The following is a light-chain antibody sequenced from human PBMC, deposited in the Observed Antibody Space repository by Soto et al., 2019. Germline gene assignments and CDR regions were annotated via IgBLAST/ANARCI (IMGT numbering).Light chain of an antibody. CDR3: QQFNNYPWT. Sequence: DIQMTQSPSTLSASVGDRVTITCRASQSIGRWLAWYQQKPGRAPKVLISDASSLKSGVPSRFGGSGSGTEFTLIISSLQPDEFATYHCQQFNNYPWTFGQGTKVDIK. V-gene: IGKV1-5*01. CDR2: DAS. J-gene: IGKJ1*01. CDR1: QSIGRW.